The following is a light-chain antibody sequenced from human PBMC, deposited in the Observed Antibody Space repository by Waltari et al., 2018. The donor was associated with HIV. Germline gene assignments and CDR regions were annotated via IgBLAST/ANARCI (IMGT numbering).Light chain of an antibody. CDR1: QTISTS. CDR2: SAS. J-gene: IGKJ3*01. CDR3: QQSYSSPLT. V-gene: IGKV1-39*01. Sequence: DIQLTQSPSSLSASVGDVVTITCRSSQTISTSLNWYQQKPGKAPKILISSASSLQSGVRSRFSASGSGTDFTLTISNLQPDDYATYYCQQSYSSPLTFGPGTEVDVK.